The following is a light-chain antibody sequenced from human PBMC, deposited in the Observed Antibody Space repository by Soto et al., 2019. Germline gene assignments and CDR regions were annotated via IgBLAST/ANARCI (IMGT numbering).Light chain of an antibody. CDR1: SGSVSTSYY. CDR3: VLYMGSGIRV. Sequence: QTVVTQEPSFSVSPGRTVTLTCGLSSGSVSTSYYPSWYQQTPGQAPRTLIYSTNTRSSGVPDRFSGSILGNKAALTITGVQRDDESVYYCVLYMGSGIRVFGGGTKLTVL. J-gene: IGLJ3*02. CDR2: STN. V-gene: IGLV8-61*01.